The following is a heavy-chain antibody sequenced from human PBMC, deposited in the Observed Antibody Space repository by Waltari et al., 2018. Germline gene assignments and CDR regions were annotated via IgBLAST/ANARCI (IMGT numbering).Heavy chain of an antibody. J-gene: IGHJ4*02. CDR1: GGTFSSYT. CDR2: INPILGIA. CDR3: ARDLLYFDY. V-gene: IGHV1-69*08. Sequence: QVQLVQSGAEVKKPGSSVKVSCKASGGTFSSYTISWVRQAPGQGLEWMGRINPILGIANYAQKCQGRVTITADKSTSTADMELSSLGSEDTGVYYCARDLLYFDYWGQGTLVTVSS.